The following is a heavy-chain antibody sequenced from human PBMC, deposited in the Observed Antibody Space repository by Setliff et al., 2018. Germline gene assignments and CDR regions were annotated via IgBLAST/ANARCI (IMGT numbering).Heavy chain of an antibody. V-gene: IGHV3-7*01. CDR1: GFTFSSLW. CDR3: ARDVFDFRTGQAGP. CDR2: INQGGSDQ. Sequence: PGESLRLSCSASGFTFSSLWMAWVRQAPGKGLEWVANINQGGSDQFYVESVKGRFTISRDNAKNSLYLQMNSLRVEDTAVYYCARDVFDFRTGQAGPWGQGTLVTVSS. D-gene: IGHD3-3*01. J-gene: IGHJ5*02.